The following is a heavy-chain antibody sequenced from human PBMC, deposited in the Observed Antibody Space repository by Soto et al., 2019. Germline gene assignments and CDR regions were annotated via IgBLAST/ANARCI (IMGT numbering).Heavy chain of an antibody. CDR1: GGTLNNYG. Sequence: QVQLVQSGAEVKKPGSSVKVSCKASGGTLNNYGFSWVRQAPGQGLEWMGGIIPIFGTANYAQKFQGRVTITADESTSTAYMELSSLRSEDTAVYYCARDPRYYYDSSGLPVPNAFDIWGQGTMVTVSS. CDR3: ARDPRYYYDSSGLPVPNAFDI. CDR2: IIPIFGTA. V-gene: IGHV1-69*01. D-gene: IGHD3-22*01. J-gene: IGHJ3*02.